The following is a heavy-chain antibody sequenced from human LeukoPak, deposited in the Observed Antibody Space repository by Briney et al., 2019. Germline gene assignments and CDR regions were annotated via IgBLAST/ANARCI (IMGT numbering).Heavy chain of an antibody. CDR3: AKDEWLVRRFDY. V-gene: IGHV3-23*01. D-gene: IGHD6-19*01. CDR1: GFNFSSYA. J-gene: IGHJ4*02. CDR2: ISGSGGST. Sequence: GGSLRLSCAASGFNFSSYAMSWVRQAPGKGLEWVSAISGSGGSTYYADSVKGRFTISRDNSKNTLYLQMNSLRAEDTAVYYCAKDEWLVRRFDYWGQGTLVTVSS.